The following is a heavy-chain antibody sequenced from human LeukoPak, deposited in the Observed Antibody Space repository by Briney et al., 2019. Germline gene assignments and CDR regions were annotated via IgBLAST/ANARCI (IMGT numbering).Heavy chain of an antibody. CDR3: ARSGAASSGWPFAY. Sequence: SENLSRTCTVSGFSSSSGYYGGWTRPPPRKGMEWIGNSYHNRNNSYNPSLKSRVTISADTSKNQSSLQLRSVTAADTAVYYCARSGAASSGWPFAYWGQGTLVTVSS. CDR1: GFSSSSGYY. J-gene: IGHJ4*02. CDR2: SYHNRNN. V-gene: IGHV4-38-2*02. D-gene: IGHD6-19*01.